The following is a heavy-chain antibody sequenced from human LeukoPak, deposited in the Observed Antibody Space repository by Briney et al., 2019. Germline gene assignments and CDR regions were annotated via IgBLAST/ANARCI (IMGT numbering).Heavy chain of an antibody. CDR3: AGDGSGSSDHDGLDI. V-gene: IGHV1-18*04. Sequence: ASVKVSCKASGYTFTTYGISWVRQAPGQGLEWMGWISGYNGNTNYAQKLQGRVTMTTDTSTSIAYMELRSLRSDDTAVYYCAGDGSGSSDHDGLDIWGQGTMVTVSS. CDR2: ISGYNGNT. CDR1: GYTFTTYG. D-gene: IGHD3-10*01. J-gene: IGHJ3*02.